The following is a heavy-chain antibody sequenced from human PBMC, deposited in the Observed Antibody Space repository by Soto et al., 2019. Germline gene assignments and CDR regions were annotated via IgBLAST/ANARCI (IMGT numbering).Heavy chain of an antibody. CDR2: ISSDGTNK. CDR1: GFTFSSYG. CDR3: ARDGHYDRSGHYSFFDI. V-gene: IGHV3-30*03. J-gene: IGHJ4*02. D-gene: IGHD3-22*01. Sequence: QAQLVESGGGVVQPGRSLTLSCTASGFTFSSYGLHWVRQAPGEGLEWVTVISSDGTNKYYIDSVKGRFTISRDNSKNTLYLHMNSLRVAHTAVYYCARDGHYDRSGHYSFFDIWGQGTLVTVSS.